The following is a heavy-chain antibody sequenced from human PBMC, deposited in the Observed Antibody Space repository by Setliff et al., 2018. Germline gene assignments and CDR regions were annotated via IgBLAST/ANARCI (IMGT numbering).Heavy chain of an antibody. CDR2: IIPIFGTA. CDR1: GGTFSSYA. V-gene: IGHV1-69*06. J-gene: IGHJ4*02. CDR3: ARQIDYGDFLYFDY. D-gene: IGHD4-17*01. Sequence: SVKVSCKASGGTFSSYAISWVRQAPGQGLEWMGRIIPIFGTANYAQKFQGRVTITADKSTSTAYMELSSLRSEDTAVYYCARQIDYGDFLYFDYWGQGTLVTVSS.